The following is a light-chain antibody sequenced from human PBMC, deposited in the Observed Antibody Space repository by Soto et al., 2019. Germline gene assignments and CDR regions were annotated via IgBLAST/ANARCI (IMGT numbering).Light chain of an antibody. Sequence: EIVLTQSPGTLSLSPGERATLSCRASQSVSSSYLAWYQQKPGQAPRLLIYGASSRATGIPDRFSGSGSGTDFAPPISRLEPEDLEVYSCQQYGSSPKTFGKGTKV. CDR2: GAS. V-gene: IGKV3-20*01. J-gene: IGKJ1*01. CDR1: QSVSSSY. CDR3: QQYGSSPKT.